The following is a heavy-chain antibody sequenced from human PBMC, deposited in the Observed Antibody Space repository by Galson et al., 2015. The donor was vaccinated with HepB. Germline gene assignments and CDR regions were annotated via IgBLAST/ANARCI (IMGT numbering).Heavy chain of an antibody. CDR3: TTIALYGDYVLPLYFDY. CDR1: GFTFSSYA. J-gene: IGHJ4*02. Sequence: SLRLSCAASGFTFSSYAMSWVRQAPGKGLEWVSAISGSGGSTYYADSVKGRFTISRDNSKNTLYLQMNSLKTEDTAVYYCTTIALYGDYVLPLYFDYWGQGTLVTVSS. V-gene: IGHV3-23*01. D-gene: IGHD4-17*01. CDR2: ISGSGGST.